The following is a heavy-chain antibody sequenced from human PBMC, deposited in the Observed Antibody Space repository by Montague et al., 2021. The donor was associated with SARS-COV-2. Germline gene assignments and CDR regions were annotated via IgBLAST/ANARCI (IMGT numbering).Heavy chain of an antibody. V-gene: IGHV4-39*01. CDR1: GGSISSNSFY. Sequence: SETLSLTCTVSGGSISSNSFYWGWIRQSPGQGLEWIGNVLSSGSTFYNPSLRSRVTMSEDMSKNQFSLKLMSVTAADTAVYYCARGTVGTSHFDYWGQGTLVTVSS. CDR3: ARGTVGTSHFDY. J-gene: IGHJ4*02. D-gene: IGHD1-26*01. CDR2: VLSSGST.